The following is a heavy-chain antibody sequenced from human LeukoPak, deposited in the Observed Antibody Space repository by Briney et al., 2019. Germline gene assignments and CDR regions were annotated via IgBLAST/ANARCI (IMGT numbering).Heavy chain of an antibody. Sequence: PSETLSLTCTVSGGSISSYYWSWIRQPPGKGLEWIGFIYYSGSTNYNPSLKSRVTISADTSKNQFSLKLKSVTAADTAVYFCARSGAPVDYWGQGTLVTVSS. CDR3: ARSGAPVDY. CDR1: GGSISSYY. V-gene: IGHV4-59*01. J-gene: IGHJ4*02. D-gene: IGHD1-26*01. CDR2: IYYSGST.